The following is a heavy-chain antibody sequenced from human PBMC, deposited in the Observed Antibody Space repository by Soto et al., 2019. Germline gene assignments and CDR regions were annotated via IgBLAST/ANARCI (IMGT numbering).Heavy chain of an antibody. J-gene: IGHJ4*02. CDR2: IRGDGGQT. CDR3: ARDVGLDSDDFFAY. D-gene: IGHD3-9*01. Sequence: LRLSFTASGFTFTSYGMGWVRQAPGKGLQWVSTIRGDGGQTHYTDSVKGRFSISRDNSKNTVYLQMDSLRAEDTAMYFCARDVGLDSDDFFAYWGQGTQVTVSS. V-gene: IGHV3-23*01. CDR1: GFTFTSYG.